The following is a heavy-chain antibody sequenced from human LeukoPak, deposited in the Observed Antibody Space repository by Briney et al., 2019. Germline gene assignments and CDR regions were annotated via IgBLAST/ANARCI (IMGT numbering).Heavy chain of an antibody. CDR2: IKQDGSDE. V-gene: IGHV3-7*01. J-gene: IGHJ4*02. Sequence: GGSLRLSCVASGSTVRSYWMSWGRQAPGKGLEGVAIIKQDGSDEYYVDSVKGRFTISRDNARYSLSLQMNSLRAEDTAVYYCAWSYGSGSYYPFDYWGQGTLVTVSS. CDR1: GSTVRSYW. D-gene: IGHD3-10*01. CDR3: AWSYGSGSYYPFDY.